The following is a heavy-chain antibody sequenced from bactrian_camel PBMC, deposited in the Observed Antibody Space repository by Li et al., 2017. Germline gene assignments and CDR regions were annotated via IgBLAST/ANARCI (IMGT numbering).Heavy chain of an antibody. V-gene: IGHV3S31*01. CDR2: INRSGTTT. J-gene: IGHJ4*01. CDR1: GFTFDIYG. Sequence: VQLVESGGGLVQPGRSLRLSCTASGFTFDIYGMSWVRQAPGKGPEWVSGINRSGTTTFYADNVKARFTVSRDNAKSMVYLQLSDLKTEDTGIYYCARGSSLDPLRVSSQGTQVTVS.